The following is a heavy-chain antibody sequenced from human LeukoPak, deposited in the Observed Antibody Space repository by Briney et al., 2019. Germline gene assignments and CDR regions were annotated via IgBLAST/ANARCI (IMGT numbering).Heavy chain of an antibody. J-gene: IGHJ4*02. V-gene: IGHV3-21*01. CDR2: ISSSSSYI. Sequence: TGGSLRLSCAASGFTFSSYGMHWVRQAPGKGLEWVSSISSSSSYIYYADSVKGRFTISRDNAKNSLYLQMNSLRAEDTAVYYCARPGPTTDYFDYWGQGTLVTVSS. CDR1: GFTFSSYG. CDR3: ARPGPTTDYFDY. D-gene: IGHD4-17*01.